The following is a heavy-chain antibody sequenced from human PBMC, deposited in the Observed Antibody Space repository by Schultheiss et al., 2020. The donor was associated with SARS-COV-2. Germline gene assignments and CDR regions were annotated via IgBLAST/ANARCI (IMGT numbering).Heavy chain of an antibody. CDR3: ASDVLLWFGEPRYFDY. Sequence: GGSLRLSCAASGFTFRNYWMHWVRQIPGKGLVWVAVIWYDGSNKYYADSVKGRFTISRDNSKNTVSLQMDSLRAEDTAVYYCASDVLLWFGEPRYFDYWGQGTLVTVSS. D-gene: IGHD3-10*01. J-gene: IGHJ4*02. CDR2: IWYDGSNK. CDR1: GFTFRNYW. V-gene: IGHV3-33*08.